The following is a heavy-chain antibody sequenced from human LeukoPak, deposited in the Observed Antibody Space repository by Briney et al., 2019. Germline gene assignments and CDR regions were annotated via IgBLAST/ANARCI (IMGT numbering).Heavy chain of an antibody. CDR2: ISSSGSTI. J-gene: IGHJ6*04. CDR3: ASLSDSSGYYYTMDV. CDR1: GFTFSDYY. D-gene: IGHD3-22*01. Sequence: GGSLRLSCAASGFTFSDYYMSWIRQAPGKGLEWVSYISSSGSTIYYADSVKGRFTISRDNAKNSLYLQMNSLRAEDTAVYYCASLSDSSGYYYTMDVWGKGTTVTVSS. V-gene: IGHV3-11*04.